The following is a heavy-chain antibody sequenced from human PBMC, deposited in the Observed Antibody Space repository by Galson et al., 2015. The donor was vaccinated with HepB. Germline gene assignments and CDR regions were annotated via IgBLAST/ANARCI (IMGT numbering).Heavy chain of an antibody. CDR1: GFTFSTYS. CDR2: ISISGFTT. V-gene: IGHV3-48*01. CDR3: ARRSSSPNNYYMDV. Sequence: SLRLSCAASGFTFSTYSMNWVRQAPGKGLEWVSYISISGFTTYYADSVRGRFTISRDNAKNSLYLQMNSLRAEDTAVYFCARRSSSPNNYYMDVWGKGTTVTVSS. D-gene: IGHD6-6*01. J-gene: IGHJ6*03.